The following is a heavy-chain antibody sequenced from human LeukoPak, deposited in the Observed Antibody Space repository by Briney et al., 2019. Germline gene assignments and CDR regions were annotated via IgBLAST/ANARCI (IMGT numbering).Heavy chain of an antibody. CDR2: ISSNGGST. CDR1: GFTFSSYA. V-gene: IGHV3-64D*06. D-gene: IGHD6-13*01. J-gene: IGHJ4*02. Sequence: GGSLRLSCTASGFTFSSYAMHWVRQAPGKGLEYISAISSNGGSTYYAESVKGRFTMSRDNSKNTLYLQMSSLRAENTAVYYCVKDIAAAGTDYFDFWGQGNLVTVSS. CDR3: VKDIAAAGTDYFDF.